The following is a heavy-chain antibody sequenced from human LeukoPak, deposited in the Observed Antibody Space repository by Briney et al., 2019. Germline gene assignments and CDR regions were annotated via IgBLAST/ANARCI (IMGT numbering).Heavy chain of an antibody. CDR2: IIPIFGTA. CDR3: ARGSGLRFLEWLWTH. V-gene: IGHV1-69*05. CDR1: GGTFSSYA. Sequence: SVKVSCKASGGTFSSYAISWVRQAPGQGLEWMGGIIPIFGTANCAQKFQGRVTITTDESTSTAYMELSSLRSEDTAVYYCARGSGLRFLEWLWTHWGQGTLVTVSS. D-gene: IGHD3-3*01. J-gene: IGHJ4*02.